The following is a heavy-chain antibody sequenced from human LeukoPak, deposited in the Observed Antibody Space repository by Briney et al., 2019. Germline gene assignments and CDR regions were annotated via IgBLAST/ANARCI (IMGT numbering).Heavy chain of an antibody. CDR2: ISAYSGDT. V-gene: IGHV1-18*01. CDR1: GYTFTSYG. D-gene: IGHD5-24*01. CDR3: ARGPTATRHFDY. Sequence: ASVKVSCKASGYTFTSYGISWVRQAPGQGLEWMGWISAYSGDTNYAQKFQGRATMTTDTSTSTAYMELRSLRSEDTAVYYCARGPTATRHFDYWGQGTLVTVSS. J-gene: IGHJ4*02.